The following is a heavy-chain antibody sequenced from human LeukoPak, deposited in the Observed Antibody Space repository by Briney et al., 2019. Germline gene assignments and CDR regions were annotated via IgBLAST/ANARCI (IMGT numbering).Heavy chain of an antibody. CDR2: ISYDGSNK. V-gene: IGHV3-30*18. CDR1: GFTFSSYG. J-gene: IGHJ3*02. CDR3: AKGRIGWAAFDI. Sequence: GGSLRLSCAASGFTFSSYGMHWVRQAPGKGLEWVAVISYDGSNKYYADSVKGRFTISRDNSKNTLYLQMNSLSAEDTAVYYCAKGRIGWAAFDIWGQGTMVTVSS. D-gene: IGHD1-26*01.